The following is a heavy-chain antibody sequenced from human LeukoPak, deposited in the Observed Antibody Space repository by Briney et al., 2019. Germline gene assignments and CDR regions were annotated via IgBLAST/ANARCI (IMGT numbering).Heavy chain of an antibody. CDR2: INPNSGGT. Sequence: ASVKVSCEASGYTFTGYYMHWVRQAPGQGLEWMGRINPNSGGTNYAQKFQGRVTMTRDTSISTAFMELSRLRSDDTAVYYCNYYGSTFDYWGQGTLVTVSS. CDR3: NYYGSTFDY. V-gene: IGHV1-2*06. D-gene: IGHD3-10*01. CDR1: GYTFTGYY. J-gene: IGHJ4*02.